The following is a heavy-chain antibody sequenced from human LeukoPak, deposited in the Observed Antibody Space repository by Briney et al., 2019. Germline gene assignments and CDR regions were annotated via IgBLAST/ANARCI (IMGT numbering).Heavy chain of an antibody. CDR2: ISGSGGST. V-gene: IGHV3-23*01. CDR3: AKVSLYYYDSSGFDY. Sequence: GGSLRLSCAAPGFTFSSYAMSWVRQAPGKGLEWVSAISGSGGSTYYADSVKGRFTISRDNSKNTLYLQMNSLRAEDTAVYYCAKVSLYYYDSSGFDYGGQGPLVTVSS. CDR1: GFTFSSYA. D-gene: IGHD3-22*01. J-gene: IGHJ4*02.